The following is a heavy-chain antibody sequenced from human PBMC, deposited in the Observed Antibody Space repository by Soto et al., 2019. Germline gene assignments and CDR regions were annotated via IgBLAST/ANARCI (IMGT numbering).Heavy chain of an antibody. J-gene: IGHJ4*02. D-gene: IGHD5-12*01. Sequence: PGGSLRLSCAASGFTFSSYSMNWVRQAPGKGLEWVSSISSSTSYMYYAESVKGRFTISRDNAKNSLYLQMNSLRAEDTAVYYCARDFRDGYYFDYWGQGTLVTVSS. CDR3: ARDFRDGYYFDY. CDR2: ISSSTSYM. CDR1: GFTFSSYS. V-gene: IGHV3-21*01.